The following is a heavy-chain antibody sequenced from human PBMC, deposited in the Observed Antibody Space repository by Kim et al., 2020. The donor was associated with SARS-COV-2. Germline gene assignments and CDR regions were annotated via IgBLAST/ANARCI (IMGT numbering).Heavy chain of an antibody. V-gene: IGHV4-39*07. J-gene: IGHJ3*02. CDR2: IYYSGST. D-gene: IGHD3-3*01. CDR1: GGSISSSSYY. Sequence: SETLSLTCTVSGGSISSSSYYWGWIRQPPGKGLEWIGSIYYSGSTYYNPSLKSRVTISVDTSKNQFSLKLSSVTAADTAVYYCARDLVTGGVVIVFDIWGQGTMVTVSS. CDR3: ARDLVTGGVVIVFDI.